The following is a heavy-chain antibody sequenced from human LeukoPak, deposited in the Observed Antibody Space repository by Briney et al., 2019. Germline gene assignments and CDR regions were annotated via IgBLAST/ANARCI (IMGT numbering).Heavy chain of an antibody. CDR1: GGSFSGYY. V-gene: IGHV4-34*01. CDR2: INHSGRT. D-gene: IGHD3-3*01. J-gene: IGHJ4*02. Sequence: SETLSLTCAVSGGSFSGYYWTWIRQPPGKGLEWIGEINHSGRTNYNPSLKSRVTISVDTSKNQFSLKLNSVTAADTAVYYCARVFLESLTAGYFDHWGQGTLVTVSP. CDR3: ARVFLESLTAGYFDH.